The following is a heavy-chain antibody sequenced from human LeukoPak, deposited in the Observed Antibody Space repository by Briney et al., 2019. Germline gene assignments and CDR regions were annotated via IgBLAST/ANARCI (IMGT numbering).Heavy chain of an antibody. Sequence: PGGSLRLSCAASGFTFDDYAMHWVRQAPGKGLEWVSGISWNSGSIGYADSVKGRFTISRDNAKNSLYLQMNSLRAEDTALYYCAKDSGVERGGYNSPDYWGQGTLVTVSS. J-gene: IGHJ4*02. CDR1: GFTFDDYA. D-gene: IGHD5-24*01. V-gene: IGHV3-9*01. CDR3: AKDSGVERGGYNSPDY. CDR2: ISWNSGSI.